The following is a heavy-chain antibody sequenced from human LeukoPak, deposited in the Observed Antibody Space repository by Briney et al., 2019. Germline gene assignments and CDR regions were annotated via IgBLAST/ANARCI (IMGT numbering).Heavy chain of an antibody. CDR3: ARVSRGRCTNGVCYDYYYYYMDV. J-gene: IGHJ6*03. Sequence: ASVKVSCKASGYTLTSYDINWVRQAPGQGLEWMGWISAYNGNTNYAQKLQGRVTMTTDTSTSTAYMELRSLRSDDAAVYYCARVSRGRCTNGVCYDYYYYYMDVWGKGTTVTVSS. CDR1: GYTLTSYD. D-gene: IGHD2-8*01. CDR2: ISAYNGNT. V-gene: IGHV1-18*01.